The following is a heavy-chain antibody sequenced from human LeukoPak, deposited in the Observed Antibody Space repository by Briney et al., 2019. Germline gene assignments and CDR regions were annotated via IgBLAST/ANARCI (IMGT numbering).Heavy chain of an antibody. V-gene: IGHV3-11*03. J-gene: IGHJ4*02. CDR1: GFTFSDYY. CDR2: ISSSSSYT. CDR3: ASLWFGESRFDY. Sequence: GGSLRPSCAASGFTFSDYYMSWIRQAPGKGLEWVSYISSSSSYTNYADSVKGRFTISRDNAKNSLYLQMNSLRAEDTAVYYCASLWFGESRFDYWGQGTLVTVSS. D-gene: IGHD3-10*01.